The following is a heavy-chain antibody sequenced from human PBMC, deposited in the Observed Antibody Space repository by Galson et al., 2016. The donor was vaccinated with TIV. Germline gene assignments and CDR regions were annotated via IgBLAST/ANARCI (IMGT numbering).Heavy chain of an antibody. Sequence: KGLEWVAVIAYDGSYKHYAGSVKGRFTVSRDNSKTTLDLQMNSLGAEDTALYYCAKEENSGYYPNDAFDFWGQGTMVTVS. D-gene: IGHD3-3*01. J-gene: IGHJ3*01. CDR3: AKEENSGYYPNDAFDF. V-gene: IGHV3-30*18. CDR2: IAYDGSYK.